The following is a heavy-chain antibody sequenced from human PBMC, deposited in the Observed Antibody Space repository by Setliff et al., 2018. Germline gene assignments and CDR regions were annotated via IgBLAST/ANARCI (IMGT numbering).Heavy chain of an antibody. D-gene: IGHD3-10*01. CDR2: IYYSGTA. J-gene: IGHJ4*02. Sequence: SETLSLTCTVSGGSISSSSYQWGWVRQTPGKGLEWIGSIYYSGTAYNNPSLKSRVTKSVDTSKNQFSLQVTSVTATDTAVYYCARHEFVGGYYGSVTYRHFDYWGQGILVTVS. CDR3: ARHEFVGGYYGSVTYRHFDY. V-gene: IGHV4-39*01. CDR1: GGSISSSSYQ.